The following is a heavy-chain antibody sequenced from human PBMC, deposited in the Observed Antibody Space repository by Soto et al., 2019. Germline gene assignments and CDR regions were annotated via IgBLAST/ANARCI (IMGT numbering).Heavy chain of an antibody. J-gene: IGHJ5*02. CDR3: ARARDYDILTAYYPNWFDP. Sequence: SETLSLTCTVSGGSVSSGSYYWSWIRQPPGKGLEWIGYIYYSGSTNYNPSLKSRVTISVDTSKNQFSLKLSSVTAADTAVYYCARARDYDILTAYYPNWFDPWGQGILVTVSS. CDR1: GGSVSSGSYY. V-gene: IGHV4-61*01. D-gene: IGHD3-9*01. CDR2: IYYSGST.